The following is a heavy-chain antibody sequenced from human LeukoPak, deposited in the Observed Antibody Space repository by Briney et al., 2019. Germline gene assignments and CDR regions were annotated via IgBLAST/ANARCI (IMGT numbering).Heavy chain of an antibody. V-gene: IGHV3-30*04. D-gene: IGHD3-10*01. CDR3: ARDWDYGSGSPFDY. Sequence: PGGSLRLSCAASGFTFSSYAMHWVRQAPGKGLEWVAVISYDGSNKYYADSVKGRFTISRDNSKNTLYLQMNSLRAEDTAVYYCARDWDYGSGSPFDYWGQGTLVIVSS. CDR2: ISYDGSNK. J-gene: IGHJ4*02. CDR1: GFTFSSYA.